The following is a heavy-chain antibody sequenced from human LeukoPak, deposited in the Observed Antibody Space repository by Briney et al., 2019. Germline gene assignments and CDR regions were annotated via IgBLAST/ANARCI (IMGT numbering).Heavy chain of an antibody. CDR2: MNPNSGNT. V-gene: IGHV1-8*01. Sequence: ASVKVSCKASGYTFTSYDINWVRQATGQGLEWMGWMNPNSGNTGYAQKFQGRVTMTRNTSISTAYMELSSLRSEDTAVYYCARFRWAAGTVDYWGQGTLVTVSS. CDR3: ARFRWAAGTVDY. D-gene: IGHD6-13*01. J-gene: IGHJ4*02. CDR1: GYTFTSYD.